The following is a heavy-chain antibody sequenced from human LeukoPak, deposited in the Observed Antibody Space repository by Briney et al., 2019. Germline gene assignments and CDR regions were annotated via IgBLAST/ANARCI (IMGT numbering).Heavy chain of an antibody. CDR1: GFTFSSYA. CDR3: AGLPAYYYDTSGFYFDY. CDR2: ISYDGSNK. Sequence: GGSLRLSCAASGFTFSSYAMHWVRQAPGKGLEWVAVISYDGSNKYYADSVKGRFTISRDNSKNTLYLQMNSLRAEDTAVYCCAGLPAYYYDTSGFYFDYWGQGTLVTVSS. V-gene: IGHV3-30*14. D-gene: IGHD3-22*01. J-gene: IGHJ4*02.